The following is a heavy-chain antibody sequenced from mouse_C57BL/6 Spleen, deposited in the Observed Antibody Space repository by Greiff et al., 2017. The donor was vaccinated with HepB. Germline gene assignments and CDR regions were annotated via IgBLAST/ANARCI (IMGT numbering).Heavy chain of an antibody. CDR2: IHPNSGST. CDR3: ARFDPLYYYAMDY. V-gene: IGHV1-64*01. Sequence: QVQLQQPGAELVKPGASVKLSCKASGYTFTSYWMHWVKQRPGQGLEWIGMIHPNSGSTNYNEKFKSKSKLTVDKSSRTADMQLSSLTSEDSAVYYCARFDPLYYYAMDYWGQGTSVTVSS. J-gene: IGHJ4*01. CDR1: GYTFTSYW.